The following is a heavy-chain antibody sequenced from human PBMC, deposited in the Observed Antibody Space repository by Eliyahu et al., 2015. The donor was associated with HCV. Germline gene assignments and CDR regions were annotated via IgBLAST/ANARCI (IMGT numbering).Heavy chain of an antibody. V-gene: IGHV3-15*01. Sequence: EVQLVESGGILVNPGGSLRLSCXXSGFXFGGAWMXCGCEGPRKGRGWVGLXKSKADGETTHYASLVKGRFSISRDDSENTLYLQMNSLETEDTAIYYCATDLPSLGAGEFDYWGQGTLVTVSS. CDR1: GFXFGGAW. CDR3: ATDLPSLGAGEFDY. D-gene: IGHD1-26*01. J-gene: IGHJ4*02. CDR2: XKSKADGETT.